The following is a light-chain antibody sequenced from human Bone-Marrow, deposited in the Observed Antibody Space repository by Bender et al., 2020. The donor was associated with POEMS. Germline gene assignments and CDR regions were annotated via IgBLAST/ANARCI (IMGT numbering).Light chain of an antibody. CDR3: EAWDAGLSGGV. J-gene: IGLJ3*02. V-gene: IGLV1-44*01. CDR2: SDN. CDR1: NSNIGTNA. Sequence: QSVLTQPPSASGTPGQRVTISCSGSNSNIGTNAVNWYQQFPGTAPKLLIYSDNQRPSGVPDRFYAFKSGTSATLAISGLQSGDEADYYCEAWDAGLSGGVFGGGTKLTV.